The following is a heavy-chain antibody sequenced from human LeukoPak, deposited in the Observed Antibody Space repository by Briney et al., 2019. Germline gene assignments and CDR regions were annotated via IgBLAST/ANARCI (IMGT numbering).Heavy chain of an antibody. CDR3: ARGGGIVGAST. D-gene: IGHD1-26*01. CDR1: GYSISSGYY. V-gene: IGHV4-38-2*02. CDR2: IYHSGST. Sequence: SETLSLTCTVSGYSISSGYYWGWIRQPPGKGLEWIGSIYHSGSTYYNPSLKSRVTISVDTSKNQFSLKLSSVTAADTAVYYCARGGGIVGASTWGQGTLVTVSS. J-gene: IGHJ5*02.